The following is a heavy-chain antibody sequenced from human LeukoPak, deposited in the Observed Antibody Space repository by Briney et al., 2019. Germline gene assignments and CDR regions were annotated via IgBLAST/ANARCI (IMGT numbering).Heavy chain of an antibody. V-gene: IGHV1-8*01. CDR2: MNPNSGNT. CDR3: ARGYRQPYYYDSSGYYRGHRTLDSTPYFDY. D-gene: IGHD3-22*01. CDR1: GYTFTSYD. Sequence: ASVKVSCKASGYTFTSYDINWVRQATGQGLEWMGWMNPNSGNTGYAQKFQGRVTMTRNTSISTAYMELSSLRSEDTAVYYCARGYRQPYYYDSSGYYRGHRTLDSTPYFDYWGQGALVTVSS. J-gene: IGHJ4*02.